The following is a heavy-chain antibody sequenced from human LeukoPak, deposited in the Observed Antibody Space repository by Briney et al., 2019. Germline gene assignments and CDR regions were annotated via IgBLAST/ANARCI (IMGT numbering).Heavy chain of an antibody. CDR1: GGSISSGGYS. D-gene: IGHD2-15*01. J-gene: IGHJ4*02. Sequence: SETLSLTCAVSGGSISSGGYSWSWIRQPPGTGLEWIGYIYHSGSTYYNPSLKSRVTISVDRSKNQFSLKLSSVTAADTAVYYCARAYCSGGSCYSGFDYWGQGTLVTVSS. CDR2: IYHSGST. CDR3: ARAYCSGGSCYSGFDY. V-gene: IGHV4-30-2*01.